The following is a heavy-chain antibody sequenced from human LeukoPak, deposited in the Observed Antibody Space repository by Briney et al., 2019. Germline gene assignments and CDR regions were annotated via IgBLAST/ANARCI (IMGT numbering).Heavy chain of an antibody. J-gene: IGHJ3*02. CDR3: ARLAEEDSFDI. CDR1: GGSFSGYY. V-gene: IGHV4-34*01. Sequence: SETLSLTCAVYGGSFSGYYWTWIRQPPGKGLAWIGEINHSGSTNYSPSPRSRVTISVDRSKNQFSLKLIYVTAADTAVYYCARLAEEDSFDIWGQGTMVTVSS. CDR2: INHSGST.